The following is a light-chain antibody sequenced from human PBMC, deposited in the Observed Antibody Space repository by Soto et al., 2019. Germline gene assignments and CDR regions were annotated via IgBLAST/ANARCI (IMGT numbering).Light chain of an antibody. Sequence: EIVMTQSPATLSVSPGERATLSCRASQSINSNLAWYQQKPGQAPRLLIYGASTRATGVPARFSGSGSGTEFTLTISSLQSEDFAVYYCQQYSNWWSFGQGTNVDIK. V-gene: IGKV3-15*01. CDR2: GAS. CDR1: QSINSN. CDR3: QQYSNWWS. J-gene: IGKJ1*01.